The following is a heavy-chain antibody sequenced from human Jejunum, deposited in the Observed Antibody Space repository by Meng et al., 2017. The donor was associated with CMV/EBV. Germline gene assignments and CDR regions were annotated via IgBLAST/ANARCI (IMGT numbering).Heavy chain of an antibody. D-gene: IGHD1-14*01. CDR2: ISHSGAT. V-gene: IGHV4-39*07. CDR3: AKDVNPLNWFFDV. Sequence: QVQLPESGPGLVKPSETLSLSCTVSGVSISSSYHYWAWVRQSPGKGLEWIGSISHSGATYYTPSLTSRLTMSVDTSKNQFSLKLSFVTAADTAVYYCAKDVNPLNWFFDVWGRGTLVTVSS. CDR1: GVSISSSYHY. J-gene: IGHJ2*01.